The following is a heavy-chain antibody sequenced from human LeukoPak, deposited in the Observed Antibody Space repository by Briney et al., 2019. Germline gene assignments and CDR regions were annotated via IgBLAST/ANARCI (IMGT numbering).Heavy chain of an antibody. J-gene: IGHJ5*02. CDR2: INHSGST. CDR3: ASRKQQLIPFDP. CDR1: GGSFSGYY. Sequence: SETLSLTCAVYGGSFSGYYWSWTRHPPGKGREWIGEINHSGSTNYNPSLKSRVTISVDTSKNQFSLKLSSVTAADTAVYYCASRKQQLIPFDPWGQGTLVTVSS. V-gene: IGHV4-34*01. D-gene: IGHD6-13*01.